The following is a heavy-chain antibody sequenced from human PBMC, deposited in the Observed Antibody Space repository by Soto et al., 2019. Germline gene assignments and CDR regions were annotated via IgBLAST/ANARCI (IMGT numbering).Heavy chain of an antibody. CDR3: ARNVGSSGSSRSFDT. V-gene: IGHV3-33*01. J-gene: IGHJ5*02. D-gene: IGHD3-10*01. Sequence: QVQLVESGGGVVQPGRSLTLSCVASGFTLSNHGMHWVRQAPGKGLEWVAVIWYDGTTTYSADSVKGRFSISRDNSKNELFLQLSSLRAEDTAVYYCARNVGSSGSSRSFDTWGQGTLVTVSS. CDR1: GFTLSNHG. CDR2: IWYDGTTT.